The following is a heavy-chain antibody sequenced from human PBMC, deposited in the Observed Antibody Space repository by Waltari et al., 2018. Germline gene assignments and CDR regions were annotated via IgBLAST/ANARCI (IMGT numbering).Heavy chain of an antibody. D-gene: IGHD2-15*01. CDR2: MDYTGGT. CDR3: AAGSGSSFDY. J-gene: IGHJ4*02. Sequence: QVQLQESGPGLVKPSETLSLTCTVSNGSITSHYWSWIRQPPGTTLEWIREMDYTGGTNYNPSLMSRVTTTSDMSTSTAYMALSSPSSDDTAVYYCAAGSGSSFDYWGQGTLVTVSS. V-gene: IGHV4-59*03. CDR1: NGSITSHY.